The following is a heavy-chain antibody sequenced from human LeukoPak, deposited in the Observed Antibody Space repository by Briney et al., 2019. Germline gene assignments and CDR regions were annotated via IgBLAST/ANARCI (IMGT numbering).Heavy chain of an antibody. Sequence: GGSLRLSCAASGFTFSSYEMNWVRQAPGKGLEWVSYISSSGSTIYYADSVKGRFTISRDNSKNTLYLQMNSLRVEDTAVYYCARDPTAYSHIPTYFDYWGQGTLVTVSS. D-gene: IGHD2-21*01. J-gene: IGHJ4*02. CDR2: ISSSGSTI. CDR1: GFTFSSYE. V-gene: IGHV3-48*03. CDR3: ARDPTAYSHIPTYFDY.